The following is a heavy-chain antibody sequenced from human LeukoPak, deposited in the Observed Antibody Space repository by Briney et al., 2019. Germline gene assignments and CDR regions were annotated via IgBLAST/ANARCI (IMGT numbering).Heavy chain of an antibody. J-gene: IGHJ4*02. V-gene: IGHV3-53*01. CDR2: IYSGGDT. CDR3: ARASGYSGYDPFDY. Sequence: GGSLRLSCAASGFTVSRNYMSWVRQAPGKGLEWVSGIYSGGDTYYADSVKGRFTISRDNSKNTLYLQMNTLRAEDTAVYYCARASGYSGYDPFDYWGQGTLVTVSS. CDR1: GFTVSRNY. D-gene: IGHD5-12*01.